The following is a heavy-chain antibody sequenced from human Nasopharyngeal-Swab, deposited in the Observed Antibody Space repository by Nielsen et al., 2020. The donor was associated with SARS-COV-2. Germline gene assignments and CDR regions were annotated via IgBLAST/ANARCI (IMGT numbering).Heavy chain of an antibody. CDR1: GYSFTSYW. Sequence: GGSLRLSCKGSGYSFTSYWIGWVRQMPGKGLEWMGIIYPGDSDTRYSPSFQGQVTISADKSISTACLQWSSLKASDTAMYYCARSSYGDYFDYWGQGALVTVSS. V-gene: IGHV5-51*01. D-gene: IGHD4-17*01. CDR3: ARSSYGDYFDY. CDR2: IYPGDSDT. J-gene: IGHJ4*02.